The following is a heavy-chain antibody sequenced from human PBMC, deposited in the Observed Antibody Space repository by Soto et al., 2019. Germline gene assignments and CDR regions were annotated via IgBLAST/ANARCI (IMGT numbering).Heavy chain of an antibody. D-gene: IGHD6-19*01. Sequence: SVKVSCKASGGTFSSYAISWVRQAPGQGLEWMGGIIPICGTANYAQKFQGRVTITADESTSTAYMELSSLRSEDTAVYYCAEGAAGSRSSYFDYWGQGTLVTVSS. CDR3: AEGAAGSRSSYFDY. J-gene: IGHJ4*02. CDR1: GGTFSSYA. V-gene: IGHV1-69*13. CDR2: IIPICGTA.